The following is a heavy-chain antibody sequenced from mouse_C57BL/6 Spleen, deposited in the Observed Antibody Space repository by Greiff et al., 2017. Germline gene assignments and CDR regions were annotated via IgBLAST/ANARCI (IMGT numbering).Heavy chain of an antibody. V-gene: IGHV1-82*01. Sequence: VQLQQSGPELVKPGASVKISCKASGYAFSSSWMNWVKQRPGKGLEWIGRIYPGDGDTNYNGKFKGKATLPADKSSSTAYMQLSSLTSEDSAVYFCAREGGITTVVATRYFDVGGTGTTVTVSS. J-gene: IGHJ1*03. D-gene: IGHD1-1*01. CDR2: IYPGDGDT. CDR3: AREGGITTVVATRYFDV. CDR1: GYAFSSSW.